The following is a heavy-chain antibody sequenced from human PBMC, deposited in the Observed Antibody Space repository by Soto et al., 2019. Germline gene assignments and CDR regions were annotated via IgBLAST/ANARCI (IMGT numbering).Heavy chain of an antibody. CDR3: ARRGGSGWFFDY. D-gene: IGHD6-19*01. Sequence: SETLSLTCTVSGDSTSSSYWTWIRQPPGKGLEWIGYVHFSGSPNYNPSLKSRVTISVDTSKSQFSLKLSSVTATDTAVYYCARRGGSGWFFDYWGQGILVTVS. CDR1: GDSTSSSY. J-gene: IGHJ4*02. CDR2: VHFSGSP. V-gene: IGHV4-59*08.